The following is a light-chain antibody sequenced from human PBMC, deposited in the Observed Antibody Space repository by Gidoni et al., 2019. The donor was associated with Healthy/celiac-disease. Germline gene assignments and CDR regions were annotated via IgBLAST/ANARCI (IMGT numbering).Light chain of an antibody. CDR1: SSDVGGYKY. Sequence: QSALTQPATVSGSPGQSITISCTGTSSDVGGYKYVSWYQQHPGKAPKLMIYDVSNRPSGVSNRFSGSKSGNTPSLTISGLQAADEADYYCSSYTSSSTLVFGGGTKLTVL. J-gene: IGLJ2*01. CDR2: DVS. V-gene: IGLV2-14*01. CDR3: SSYTSSSTLV.